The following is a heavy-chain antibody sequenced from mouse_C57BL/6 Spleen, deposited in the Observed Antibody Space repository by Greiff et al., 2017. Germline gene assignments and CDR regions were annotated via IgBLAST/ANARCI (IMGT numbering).Heavy chain of an antibody. Sequence: VQLQESGPELVKPGASVKISCKASGYSFTSYYIHWVKQRPGQGLEWIGWIYPGSGNTKYNEKFKGKATLTADTSSSTAYMQLSSLTSEDSAVYYCARATVVATDFDVWGTGTTVTVSS. V-gene: IGHV1-66*01. CDR1: GYSFTSYY. CDR2: IYPGSGNT. CDR3: ARATVVATDFDV. J-gene: IGHJ1*03. D-gene: IGHD1-1*01.